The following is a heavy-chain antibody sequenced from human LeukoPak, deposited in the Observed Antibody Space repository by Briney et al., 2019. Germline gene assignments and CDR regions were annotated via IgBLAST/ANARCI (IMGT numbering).Heavy chain of an antibody. D-gene: IGHD5-24*01. J-gene: IGHJ4*02. Sequence: KPSETLSLTCTVSGGSISSSSYYWGWIRQPPGKGLEWIGSIYYSGSTYYNPSLKSRVTISVDTSKNQFSLKLSSVTAADTAVYYCAREKRDGYNGDWGQGTLVTVSS. CDR2: IYYSGST. CDR3: AREKRDGYNGD. V-gene: IGHV4-39*07. CDR1: GGSISSSSYY.